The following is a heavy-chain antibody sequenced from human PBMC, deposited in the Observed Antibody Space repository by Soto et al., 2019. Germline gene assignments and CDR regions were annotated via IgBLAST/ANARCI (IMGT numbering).Heavy chain of an antibody. CDR2: INHSGST. Sequence: QVQLQQWGAGLLKPSETLSLTCAVYGGSFSGYYWSWIRQPPGKGLEWIGEINHSGSTNYNPSLKSRVTISVDTSKNQFSLKLSSVTAADTAVYYCARGYRKWRAIDYWGQGTLVTVSS. D-gene: IGHD1-26*01. CDR3: ARGYRKWRAIDY. V-gene: IGHV4-34*01. J-gene: IGHJ4*02. CDR1: GGSFSGYY.